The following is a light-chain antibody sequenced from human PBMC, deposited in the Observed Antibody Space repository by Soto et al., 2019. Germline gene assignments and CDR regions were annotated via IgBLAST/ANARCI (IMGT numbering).Light chain of an antibody. J-gene: IGKJ5*01. CDR2: AAS. CDR3: QQFNSYPIT. CDR1: QDISSH. Sequence: EIQLTQSSSFVSASVGDRVTITCWASQDISSHLAWYQQKPGKVPRLLISAASTLQSGVPSRFSGSGAGTEXSXTISGLQPEDFATYYCQQFNSYPITFGQGTRLEIK. V-gene: IGKV1-9*01.